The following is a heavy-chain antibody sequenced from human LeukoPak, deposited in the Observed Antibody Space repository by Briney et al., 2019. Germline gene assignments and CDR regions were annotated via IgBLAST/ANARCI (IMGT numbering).Heavy chain of an antibody. CDR2: VFRTGTT. J-gene: IGHJ5*01. Sequence: SETLSLICSVSGGSIASSSYYWGWIRQPPGKGLEWIGSVFRTGTTYYSASLKSRVSISVDTSKNDFALKLASVTAADTAMYFCARRVGFYGSGSLNYFGPWGQGILVSVSS. CDR1: GGSIASSSYY. D-gene: IGHD3-10*01. V-gene: IGHV4-39*02. CDR3: ARRVGFYGSGSLNYFGP.